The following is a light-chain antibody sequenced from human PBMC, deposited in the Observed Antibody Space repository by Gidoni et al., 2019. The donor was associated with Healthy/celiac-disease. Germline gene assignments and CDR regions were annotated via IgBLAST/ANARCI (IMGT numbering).Light chain of an antibody. Sequence: DIQMTQSPSTLSASVGDRVTIPCRASQSISSWLAWYQQKPGKAPKLLIYKASSLESGVPSRCSGSGAGTEFTLTISSLQPDDFATYYCQQYNSYSPWRTFGQGTKVEIK. J-gene: IGKJ1*01. CDR2: KAS. CDR1: QSISSW. CDR3: QQYNSYSPWRT. V-gene: IGKV1-5*03.